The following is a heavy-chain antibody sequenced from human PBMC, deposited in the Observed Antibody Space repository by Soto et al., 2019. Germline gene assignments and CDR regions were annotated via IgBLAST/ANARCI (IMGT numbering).Heavy chain of an antibody. CDR3: ARPVVVVDATKSSFDA. CDR1: GGTFSSYA. D-gene: IGHD2-15*01. J-gene: IGHJ5*02. Sequence: SVKVSCKASGGTFSSYAISWVRQAPGQGLEWMGGIIPIFGTANYAQEFQGRVTITADESTSTAYMELSSLRSEHTDVYYCARPVVVVDATKSSFDAWGEGRWVTVSS. V-gene: IGHV1-69*13. CDR2: IIPIFGTA.